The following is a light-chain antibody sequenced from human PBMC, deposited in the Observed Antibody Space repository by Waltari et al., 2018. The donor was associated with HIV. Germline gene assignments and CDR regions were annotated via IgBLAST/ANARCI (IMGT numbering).Light chain of an antibody. CDR1: SGSIASNY. V-gene: IGLV6-57*04. Sequence: NFMLTQPHSVSESPGKTVTISCTRSSGSIASNYVKWYQQRPGSAPTTVIYEDNQRPSGVPDRFSGSIDSSSNSASLTISGLKTEDEADYYCQSYDSSNQGVFGTGTKVTVL. CDR2: EDN. J-gene: IGLJ1*01. CDR3: QSYDSSNQGV.